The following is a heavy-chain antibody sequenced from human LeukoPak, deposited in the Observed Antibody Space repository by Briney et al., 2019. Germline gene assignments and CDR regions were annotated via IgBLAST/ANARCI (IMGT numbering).Heavy chain of an antibody. CDR2: IIPIFGTA. CDR3: ARGTPSHSSGWWYFDY. V-gene: IGHV1-69*13. J-gene: IGHJ4*02. D-gene: IGHD6-19*01. Sequence: GASVKVSCKASGGTFSSYALSWVRQAPGQGLEWMGGIIPIFGTANYAQKFQGRVTITADESTSTAYMELSSLRSEDTAVYYCARGTPSHSSGWWYFDYWGQGTLVTVSS. CDR1: GGTFSSYA.